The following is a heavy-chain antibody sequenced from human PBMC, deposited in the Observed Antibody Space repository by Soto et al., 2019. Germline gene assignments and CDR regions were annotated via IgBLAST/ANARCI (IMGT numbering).Heavy chain of an antibody. CDR2: IYYSGST. J-gene: IGHJ5*02. CDR3: ARQGSEYDFWSGYYMTGWFDP. Sequence: PSETLSLTCTVSGGSISSSSYYWGWIRQPPGKGLEWIGSIYYSGSTYYNPSLKSRVTISVDTSKNQFSLKLSSVTAADTAVYYCARQGSEYDFWSGYYMTGWFDPWGQGTLVTVS. D-gene: IGHD3-3*01. CDR1: GGSISSSSYY. V-gene: IGHV4-39*01.